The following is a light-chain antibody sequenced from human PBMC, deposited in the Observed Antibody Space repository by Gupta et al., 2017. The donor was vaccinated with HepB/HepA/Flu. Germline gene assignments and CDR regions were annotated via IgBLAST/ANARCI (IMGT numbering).Light chain of an antibody. CDR2: GKN. V-gene: IGLV3-19*01. CDR3: KSRDSIKTHWV. J-gene: IGLJ3*02. Sequence: SSELTQDPAVSVALGQTVSITCQGDSLRSYYASWYQQKAGQAPVPVIYGKNNRPSGIPDRFSGSSSGNTASLTITGAQAEDEADYYCKSRDSIKTHWVFGGGTKLTVL. CDR1: SLRSYY.